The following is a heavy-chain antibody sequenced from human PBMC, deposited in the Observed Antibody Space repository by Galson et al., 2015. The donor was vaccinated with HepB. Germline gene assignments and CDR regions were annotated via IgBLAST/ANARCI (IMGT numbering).Heavy chain of an antibody. CDR3: AKAGGRYFDWLSIGVYMDV. J-gene: IGHJ6*03. Sequence: SLRLSCAASGFAFSSYGMHWVRQAPGKGLEWVAVISYDGSNKYYADSVKGRFTISRDNSKNTLYLQMNSLRAEDTAVYYCAKAGGRYFDWLSIGVYMDVWGEGTTVTVSS. CDR2: ISYDGSNK. V-gene: IGHV3-30*18. D-gene: IGHD3-9*01. CDR1: GFAFSSYG.